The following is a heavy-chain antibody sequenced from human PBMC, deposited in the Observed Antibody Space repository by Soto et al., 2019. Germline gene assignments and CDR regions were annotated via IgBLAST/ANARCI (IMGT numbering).Heavy chain of an antibody. CDR2: IYHSGST. CDR1: GYSISSGYY. CDR3: ARVPPYDSSGLGRHYFDY. V-gene: IGHV4-38-2*01. J-gene: IGHJ4*02. Sequence: PSETLSLTCAVSGYSISSGYYWGWIRQPPGKGLEWIGSIYHSGSTYYNPSLKSRVTISVDTSKNQFSLKLSSVTAADTAVYYCARVPPYDSSGLGRHYFDYWGQGTLVTVSS. D-gene: IGHD3-22*01.